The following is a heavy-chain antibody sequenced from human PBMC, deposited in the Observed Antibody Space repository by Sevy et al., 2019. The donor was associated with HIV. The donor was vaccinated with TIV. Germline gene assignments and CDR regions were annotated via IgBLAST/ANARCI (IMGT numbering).Heavy chain of an antibody. Sequence: GGSLRLSCAASGFTFSSYPMHWVRQAPGKGLEWVSFISFDGTDKYYADSVKGRFTITRDNSKNTLFLQMNSLRSEETAVYYWVRENTMLPRGAVDFWGQGTMVTVSS. CDR3: VRENTMLPRGAVDF. V-gene: IGHV3-30-3*01. CDR1: GFTFSSYP. CDR2: ISFDGTDK. J-gene: IGHJ3*01. D-gene: IGHD3-10*01.